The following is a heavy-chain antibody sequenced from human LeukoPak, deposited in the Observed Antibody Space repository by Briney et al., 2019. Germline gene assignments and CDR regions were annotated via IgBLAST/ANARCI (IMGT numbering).Heavy chain of an antibody. CDR3: ARGYFAVGAFDI. CDR2: IYSGGIT. D-gene: IGHD3-3*01. J-gene: IGHJ3*02. V-gene: IGHV3-66*01. Sequence: PGGSLRLSCAVSGFTVNDYYMSWVRQAPGKGLEWVSIIYSGGITSYAGSVKGRFTISRDNSKNTLYLQLNSLRAEDTAVYYCARGYFAVGAFDIWGQGTMVTVSS. CDR1: GFTVNDYY.